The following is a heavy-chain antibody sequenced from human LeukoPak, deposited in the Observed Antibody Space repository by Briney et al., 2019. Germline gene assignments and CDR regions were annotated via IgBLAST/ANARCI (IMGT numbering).Heavy chain of an antibody. V-gene: IGHV4-34*01. J-gene: IGHJ6*03. D-gene: IGHD3-3*01. CDR3: ARAYYDFWSGNYYYMDV. CDR2: INHSGST. Sequence: PSETLSLTCAVYGGSFSGYYWSWIRQPPGKGLEWIGEINHSGSTNYIPSLKSRVTISVDTSKNQFSLKLSSVTAADTAVYYCARAYYDFWSGNYYYMDVWGKGTTVTVSS. CDR1: GGSFSGYY.